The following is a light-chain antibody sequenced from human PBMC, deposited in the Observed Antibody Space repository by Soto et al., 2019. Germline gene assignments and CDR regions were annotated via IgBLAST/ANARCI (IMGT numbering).Light chain of an antibody. CDR1: QSVSVH. V-gene: IGKV3-11*01. CDR3: VQRTTWPWT. CDR2: DAS. Sequence: EIVLTQSQGTLSLSPGERATLSCRASQSVSVHLAWYQQKPGQAPRLLIYDASNRATGIPARFSGSGSGTDFTLTISRLEPEDFAVYHCVQRTTWPWTCGQGSKVEIK. J-gene: IGKJ1*01.